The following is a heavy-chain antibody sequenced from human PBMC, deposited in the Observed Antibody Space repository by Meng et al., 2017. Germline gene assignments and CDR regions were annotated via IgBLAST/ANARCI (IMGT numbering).Heavy chain of an antibody. CDR3: AREVHYYYDSSGYYLGYNWFDP. CDR2: IYHSGST. Sequence: SETLSLSCTVSGYSISSGYYWGWIRQPPGKGLEWIGSIYHSGSTYYNPSLKSRVTISVDTSKNQFSLKLSSVTAADTAVYYCAREVHYYYDSSGYYLGYNWFDPWGQGTLVT. J-gene: IGHJ5*02. D-gene: IGHD3-22*01. CDR1: GYSISSGYY. V-gene: IGHV4-38-2*02.